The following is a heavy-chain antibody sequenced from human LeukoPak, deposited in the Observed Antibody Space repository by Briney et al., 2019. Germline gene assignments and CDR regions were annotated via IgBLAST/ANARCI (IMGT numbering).Heavy chain of an antibody. CDR1: GYTFTSYA. CDR3: ARDLTTVSWFDP. CDR2: INAGNGNT. D-gene: IGHD4-11*01. J-gene: IGHJ5*02. V-gene: IGHV1-3*01. Sequence: ASVKVSFKASGYTFTSYAMHWVRQAPGQRLEWMGWINAGNGNTKYSQKFQGRVTITRDTSASTAFMELSSLRSEDTAVYYCARDLTTVSWFDPWGQGTLVTVSS.